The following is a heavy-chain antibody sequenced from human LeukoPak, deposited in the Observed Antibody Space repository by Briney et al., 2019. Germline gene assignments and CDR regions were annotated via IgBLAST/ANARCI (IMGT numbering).Heavy chain of an antibody. V-gene: IGHV3-30*04. J-gene: IGHJ6*03. CDR2: ISYDGSNE. Sequence: GRSLRLSCAASGFTFSSYVMHWVRQAPGKGLEWVAIISYDGSNEYYADSVKGRFTISRDNSKNTLYLQMNSLRAEDTAVYYCAKGSKEVLFTRDHYMDVWGKGTTVTISS. CDR3: AKGSKEVLFTRDHYMDV. CDR1: GFTFSSYV. D-gene: IGHD3-3*01.